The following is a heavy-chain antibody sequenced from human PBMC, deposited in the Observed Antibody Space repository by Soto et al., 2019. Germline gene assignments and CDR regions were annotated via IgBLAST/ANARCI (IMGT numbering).Heavy chain of an antibody. J-gene: IGHJ3*02. D-gene: IGHD3-3*01. CDR1: GGSISTYY. Sequence: SETLSLTGTVAGGSISTYYWSWSRQQPGKGLGWIGFVHYTGYRIFNHSLQSRVTMAVDVSKSQFSLRLTSVTATDTAVFYCARWGGPAVTAYDIWGQGTTVTVSS. CDR3: ARWGGPAVTAYDI. V-gene: IGHV4-59*01. CDR2: VHYTGYR.